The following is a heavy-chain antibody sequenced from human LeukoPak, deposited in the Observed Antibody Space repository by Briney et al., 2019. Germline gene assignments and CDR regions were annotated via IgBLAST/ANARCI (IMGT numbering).Heavy chain of an antibody. V-gene: IGHV3-23*01. CDR3: ARNMLDYYYYGMDV. Sequence: GGSLRLSCAASGFTFSSYSMTWVRQAPGKGLEWASAISGGGGSTYYADSVKGRSTISRDNSRNTLYLQMNSLRAEDTAVYYCARNMLDYYYYGMDVWGQGTTVTVSS. CDR2: ISGGGGST. CDR1: GFTFSSYS. J-gene: IGHJ6*02. D-gene: IGHD3-16*01.